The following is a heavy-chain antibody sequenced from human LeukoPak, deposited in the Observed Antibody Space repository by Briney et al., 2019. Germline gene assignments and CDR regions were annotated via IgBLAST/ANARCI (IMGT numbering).Heavy chain of an antibody. V-gene: IGHV5-51*01. D-gene: IGHD3-10*01. CDR3: ARPIMVRDHYFDY. CDR2: INPGDSDT. CDR1: GYNFTTHW. Sequence: GESLKISCKGSGYNFTTHWIGWVRQMPGKGLEWMGIINPGDSDTRYSPSFQGQVTISADKSISTAYLQWSSLKASDTAMYYCARPIMVRDHYFDYWGQGTLVTVSS. J-gene: IGHJ4*02.